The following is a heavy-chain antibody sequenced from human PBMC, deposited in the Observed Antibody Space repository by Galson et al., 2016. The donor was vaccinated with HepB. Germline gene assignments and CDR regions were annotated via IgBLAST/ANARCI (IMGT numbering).Heavy chain of an antibody. CDR1: GASVNSSNW. Sequence: SETLSLTCAVSGASVNSSNWWTWVRQAPGTGLEWIGEIYHTGTSNNNPSLLSRFTMSIVNPRNLFSLNLNSVTAADTAVYYCARASIFPGARMVFDSWGQGILVTVSS. CDR2: IYHTGTS. V-gene: IGHV4-4*02. J-gene: IGHJ5*01. D-gene: IGHD2-2*01. CDR3: ARASIFPGARMVFDS.